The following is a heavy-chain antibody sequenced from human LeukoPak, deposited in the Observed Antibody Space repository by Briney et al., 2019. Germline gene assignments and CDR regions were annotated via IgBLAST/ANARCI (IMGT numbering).Heavy chain of an antibody. Sequence: SETLSLTCAVYGGSFSGYYWSWIRQPPGKGLEWIGEINHSGSTNYNPSLKSRVTISVDTSKNQFSLKLSSVTAADTAVYYCARLRSDSSGYYYAYYYYYMDVWGKGTTVTISS. CDR2: INHSGST. CDR1: GGSFSGYY. J-gene: IGHJ6*03. CDR3: ARLRSDSSGYYYAYYYYYMDV. D-gene: IGHD3-22*01. V-gene: IGHV4-34*01.